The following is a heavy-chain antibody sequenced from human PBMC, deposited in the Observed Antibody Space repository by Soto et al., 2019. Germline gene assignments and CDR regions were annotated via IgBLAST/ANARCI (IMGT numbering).Heavy chain of an antibody. CDR3: ARGGYCSGGSCRYNWFDP. CDR1: GGSVSSGSYY. V-gene: IGHV4-61*01. D-gene: IGHD2-15*01. CDR2: IYYSGST. J-gene: IGHJ5*02. Sequence: SATLSLTCTVSGGSVSSGSYYWSWIRQPPGKGLEWIGYIYYSGSTNYNPSLKSRVTISVDTSKNQFSLKLSSVTAADTAVYYCARGGYCSGGSCRYNWFDPWGQGTLVTV.